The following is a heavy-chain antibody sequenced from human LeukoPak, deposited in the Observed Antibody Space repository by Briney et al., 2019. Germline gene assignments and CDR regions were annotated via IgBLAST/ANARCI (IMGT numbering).Heavy chain of an antibody. Sequence: GGSLRLSCAASGFTFSSYEMNWVRQAPGKGLEWVSYISSSGSTIYYADSVKGRFTISRDNSKNTLYLQMNSLRAEDTAVYYCARDGTLTGTRTFWYWGQGTLVTVSS. CDR3: ARDGTLTGTRTFWY. CDR1: GFTFSSYE. CDR2: ISSSGSTI. D-gene: IGHD1-20*01. V-gene: IGHV3-48*03. J-gene: IGHJ4*02.